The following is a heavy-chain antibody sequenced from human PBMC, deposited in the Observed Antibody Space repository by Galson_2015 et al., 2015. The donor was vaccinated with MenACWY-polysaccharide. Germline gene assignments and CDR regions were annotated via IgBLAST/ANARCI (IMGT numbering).Heavy chain of an antibody. Sequence: LSLTCTVSGGSISGGGYFWSWLRQHPERGLEWIGYMSYTGVGNHNPSLKSRISISVDASKNQFSLNLYSMTAAGSAVYFCARLPYVSGRFGWFDPWGQGTLVTVS. V-gene: IGHV4-31*03. CDR3: ARLPYVSGRFGWFDP. J-gene: IGHJ5*02. CDR2: MSYTGVG. CDR1: GGSISGGGYF. D-gene: IGHD3-10*01.